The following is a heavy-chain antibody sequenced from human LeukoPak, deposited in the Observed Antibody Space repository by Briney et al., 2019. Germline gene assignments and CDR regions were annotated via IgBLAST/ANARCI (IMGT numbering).Heavy chain of an antibody. D-gene: IGHD3-10*02. CDR3: AELGITMIGGV. V-gene: IGHV3-48*03. CDR2: ISSSGSTI. J-gene: IGHJ6*04. Sequence: GGSLRLSCEASGFTSSIYEVNWVRQAPGKGLEWVSYISSSGSTIYYADSVKGRFIISRDNAKNSLYLQMNSLRAEDTAVYYCAELGITMIGGVWGKGTTVTISS. CDR1: GFTSSIYE.